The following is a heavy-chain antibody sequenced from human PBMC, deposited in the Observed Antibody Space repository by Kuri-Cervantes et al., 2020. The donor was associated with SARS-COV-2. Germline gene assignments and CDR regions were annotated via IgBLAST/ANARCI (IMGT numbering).Heavy chain of an antibody. J-gene: IGHJ6*03. V-gene: IGHV3-33*08. CDR3: ARNHSMDV. CDR2: IWYEGRKT. Sequence: GGALRLSCASSGFTCSDYDMHWVRQAPGKGLEWVAVIWYEGRKTYYTGSVKGRFTISRDNSKNMLYLEVNSLRAEDTAVYYCARNHSMDVWGTGTAVTVSS. CDR1: GFTCSDYD.